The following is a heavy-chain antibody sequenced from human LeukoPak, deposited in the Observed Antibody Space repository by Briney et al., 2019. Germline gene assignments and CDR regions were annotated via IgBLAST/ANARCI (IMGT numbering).Heavy chain of an antibody. CDR1: GFTFSSYA. J-gene: IGHJ4*02. CDR3: AKSLRAYSYGYFDY. D-gene: IGHD5-18*01. Sequence: GGSLRLSCAASGFTFSSYAMTWVRQAPGKGLECVSAVSGSDDSTYYADSVKGRFSISRDNSKNTLYLQMNSLRADDTAVYYCAKSLRAYSYGYFDYWGQGTLLTVSS. CDR2: VSGSDDST. V-gene: IGHV3-23*01.